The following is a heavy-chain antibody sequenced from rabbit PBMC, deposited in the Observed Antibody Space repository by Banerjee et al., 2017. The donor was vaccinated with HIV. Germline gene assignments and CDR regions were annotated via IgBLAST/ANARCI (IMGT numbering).Heavy chain of an antibody. V-gene: IGHV1S45*01. CDR3: ARRLVVVGFFNL. J-gene: IGHJ4*01. Sequence: QEQLVESGGGLVQPEGSLTLTCTASGFSFSNNDYICWVRQAPGKGLEWIACIYADSGSTYYASWAKGRFTISKTSSTTVTLQMTSLTAADTATYFCARRLVVVGFFNLWGPGTLVTVS. D-gene: IGHD4-2*01. CDR1: GFSFSNNDY. CDR2: IYADSGST.